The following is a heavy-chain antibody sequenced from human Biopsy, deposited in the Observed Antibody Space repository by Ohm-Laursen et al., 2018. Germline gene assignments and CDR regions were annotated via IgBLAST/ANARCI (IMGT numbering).Heavy chain of an antibody. CDR1: GGSISSYY. CDR3: ARHAPSYSGSYWRYFDL. J-gene: IGHJ2*01. CDR2: IYYTGST. V-gene: IGHV4-59*08. D-gene: IGHD1-26*01. Sequence: TLSLTCTVSGGSISSYYWSWIRQPPGKGLEWIGYIYYTGSTNYNPSLKSRFTISVDTSMNPLSLRLPSVTAADTAVYYCARHAPSYSGSYWRYFDLWGRGTLVTVSS.